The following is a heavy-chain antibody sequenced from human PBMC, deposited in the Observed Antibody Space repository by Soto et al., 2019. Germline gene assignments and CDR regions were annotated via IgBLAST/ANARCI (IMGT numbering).Heavy chain of an antibody. J-gene: IGHJ4*02. D-gene: IGHD3-10*01. Sequence: QVQLVQSWAEVKKPGSSVKVSCKAAGGTFSSYAISWVRQAPGQGLEWMGGIIPSFGTANYAQKFQGRVKITADKSTSEDYMEQSSVRYEDTAVYYCATCRRNSRSETPPLDYWGAGTRV. CDR3: ATCRRNSRSETPPLDY. CDR2: IIPSFGTA. CDR1: GGTFSSYA. V-gene: IGHV1-69*06.